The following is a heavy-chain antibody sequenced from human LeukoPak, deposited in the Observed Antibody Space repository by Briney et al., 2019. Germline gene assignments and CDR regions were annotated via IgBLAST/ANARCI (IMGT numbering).Heavy chain of an antibody. CDR1: GFTFSNYW. CDR2: IKPDGSVI. V-gene: IGHV3-7*02. J-gene: IGHJ4*02. CDR3: AMSGWDPWH. D-gene: IGHD1-26*01. Sequence: AGGSLRLSCAASGFTFSNYWMAWVRQAPGRGLEWVASIKPDGSVIYYGDSVKGRFTLSRDNTKNALHLQMNSLRAEDTAMYYGAMSGWDPWHWGQGNLVSVSS.